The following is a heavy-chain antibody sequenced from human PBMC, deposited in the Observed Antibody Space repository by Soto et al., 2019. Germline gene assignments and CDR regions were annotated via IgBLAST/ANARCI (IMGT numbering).Heavy chain of an antibody. D-gene: IGHD3-10*01. CDR2: IWYDGSNK. J-gene: IGHJ4*02. V-gene: IGHV3-33*01. CDR1: GFTFSSYG. Sequence: PGGSLRLSCAASGFTFSSYGMHWVRQAPGKGLEWVAVIWYDGSNKYYADSVKGRFTISRDNSKNTLYLQMNSLRAEDTAVYYCARDVLWFGELLFGFDYWGQGTLVTVSS. CDR3: ARDVLWFGELLFGFDY.